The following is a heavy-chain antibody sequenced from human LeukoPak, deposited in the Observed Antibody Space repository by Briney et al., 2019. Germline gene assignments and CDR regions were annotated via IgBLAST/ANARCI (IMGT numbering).Heavy chain of an antibody. CDR2: INHSGST. CDR3: ARKRYRDYYDSSGYSYPVDY. Sequence: PSETLSLTCAVSGASVNTAEWWSWVRQPPGKGLEWIGEINHSGSTNYNPSLKSRVTISVDTSKNQFSPKLSSVTAADTAVYYCARKRYRDYYDSSGYSYPVDYWGQGTLVTVSS. J-gene: IGHJ4*02. D-gene: IGHD3-22*01. V-gene: IGHV4-4*02. CDR1: GASVNTAEW.